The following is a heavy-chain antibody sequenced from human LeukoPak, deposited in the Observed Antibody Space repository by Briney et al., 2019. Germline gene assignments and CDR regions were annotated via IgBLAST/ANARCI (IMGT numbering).Heavy chain of an antibody. CDR3: ARGEYQLLYVLDY. Sequence: PGGSLRLSCAASGFTFSSYSMNWVRQAPGEGLEWVSSISSSSSYIYYADSVKGRFTISRDNAKNSLYLQMNSLRAEDTAVYYCARGEYQLLYVLDYWGQGTLVTVSS. V-gene: IGHV3-21*01. CDR1: GFTFSSYS. J-gene: IGHJ4*02. D-gene: IGHD2-2*02. CDR2: ISSSSSYI.